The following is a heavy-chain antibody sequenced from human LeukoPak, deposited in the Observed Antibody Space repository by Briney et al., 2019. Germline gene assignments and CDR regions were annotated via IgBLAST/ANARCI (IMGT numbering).Heavy chain of an antibody. J-gene: IGHJ6*02. CDR1: GYTFTTYA. D-gene: IGHD3-22*01. CDR2: IIPIFGTA. V-gene: IGHV1-69*13. Sequence: SVKVSCKASGYTFTTYAISWVRQAPGQGLEWMGGIIPIFGTADYAQKFQGRVTITADESTSTAYMELSSLRSEDTAVYYCARGAHEYYYDSSGYPDVWGQGTTVTVSS. CDR3: ARGAHEYYYDSSGYPDV.